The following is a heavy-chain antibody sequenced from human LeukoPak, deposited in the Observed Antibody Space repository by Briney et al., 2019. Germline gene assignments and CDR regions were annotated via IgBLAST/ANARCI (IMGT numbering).Heavy chain of an antibody. D-gene: IGHD1-26*01. J-gene: IGHJ3*02. CDR3: AMVVGATDRDDAFDI. CDR1: GYSFSNYW. CDR2: IFPGDSDT. Sequence: GESLKISCKGSGYSFSNYWIHWVRQMPGKGLEWMGIIFPGDSDTRYSPSFQGQVTISAAKSINTAYLQWSSLRASDTAMYYCAMVVGATDRDDAFDIWGQGTLVTVSS. V-gene: IGHV5-51*01.